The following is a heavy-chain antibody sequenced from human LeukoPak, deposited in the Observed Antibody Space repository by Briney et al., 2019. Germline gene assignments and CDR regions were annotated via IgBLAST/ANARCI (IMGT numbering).Heavy chain of an antibody. Sequence: GGSLRLSCAASGLTFSSYWMSWVRQAPGKGLEWVANIKQDGSEKYYVDSVKGRFTISRDNAKNSLYLQMNSLRAEDTAVYYCARTSSQYVDAFDIWGQGTMVTVSS. CDR2: IKQDGSEK. J-gene: IGHJ3*02. V-gene: IGHV3-7*03. CDR1: GLTFSSYW. CDR3: ARTSSQYVDAFDI. D-gene: IGHD2-15*01.